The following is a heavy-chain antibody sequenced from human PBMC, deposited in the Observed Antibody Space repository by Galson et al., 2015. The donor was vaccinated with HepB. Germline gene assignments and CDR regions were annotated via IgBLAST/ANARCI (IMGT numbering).Heavy chain of an antibody. CDR3: AKAWHLVVPAAKVPNWYFDL. J-gene: IGHJ2*01. D-gene: IGHD2-2*01. Sequence: SLRLSCAASGFTFGSYALSWVRQVPGKGLEWVSGISGSGGSTYYADSVKGRFTISRDNSKNTLYLQMNSLRAEDTAVYYCAKAWHLVVPAAKVPNWYFDLWGRGTLVTVSS. CDR2: ISGSGGST. CDR1: GFTFGSYA. V-gene: IGHV3-23*01.